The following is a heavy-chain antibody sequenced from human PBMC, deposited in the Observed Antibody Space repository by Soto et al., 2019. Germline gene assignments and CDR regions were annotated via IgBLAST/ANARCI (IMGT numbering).Heavy chain of an antibody. CDR1: GFTFSSYG. V-gene: IGHV3-33*01. D-gene: IGHD2-15*01. J-gene: IGHJ4*02. CDR3: ARDGGFTVY. Sequence: PGGSLRLSCAASGFTFSSYGMYWVRQAPGKGLEWVAVIWYDGSNKYYEDSVKGRFTISRDNSKNTLYLQMNSLRAEDTAVYYCARDGGFTVYWGQGTLVTVSS. CDR2: IWYDGSNK.